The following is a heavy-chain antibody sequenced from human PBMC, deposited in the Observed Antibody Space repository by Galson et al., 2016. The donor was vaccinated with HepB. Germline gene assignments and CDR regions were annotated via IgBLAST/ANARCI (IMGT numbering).Heavy chain of an antibody. CDR1: GFTVSSDY. CDR3: ARDPGLRNGMGG. CDR2: IYSGGDT. D-gene: IGHD4-17*01. Sequence: SLRLSCAVSGFTVSSDYMGWVRQAPGKELEWVSVIYSGGDTYYADSVKGRFTISRDNSKNTLYLQMSSLRTEDTAVYFCARDPGLRNGMGGGGKGTTVTVSS. J-gene: IGHJ6*04. V-gene: IGHV3-66*02.